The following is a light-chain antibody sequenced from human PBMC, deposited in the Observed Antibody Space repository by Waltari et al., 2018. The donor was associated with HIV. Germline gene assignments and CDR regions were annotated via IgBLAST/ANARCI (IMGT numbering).Light chain of an antibody. CDR2: KND. J-gene: IGLJ3*02. CDR3: AAWDDRLRTWM. CDR1: NSNIGNTF. V-gene: IGLV1-47*01. Sequence: QSVLTQPPSASGTPGQRVIVSCSGSNSNIGNTFVYWYQHLPGTTPNLLLYKNDQRPSGVPDRFSGSKSGTSASLAISGLQSDDEADYYCAAWDDRLRTWMFGGGTKLTVL.